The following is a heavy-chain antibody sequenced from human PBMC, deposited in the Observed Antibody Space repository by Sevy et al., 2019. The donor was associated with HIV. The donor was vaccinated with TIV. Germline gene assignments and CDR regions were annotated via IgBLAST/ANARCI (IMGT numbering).Heavy chain of an antibody. V-gene: IGHV3-9*01. CDR1: GFTFDDYA. J-gene: IGHJ3*02. D-gene: IGHD3-22*01. CDR2: ISWSSGSI. CDR3: AKDRTRSSGYYLGAFDI. Sequence: GGSLRLSCAASGFTFDDYAMHWVRQAPGKGLEWVSGISWSSGSIGYADSVRGRFTISRDNAKNSLYLQMNSLRAEDTALYYCAKDRTRSSGYYLGAFDIWGQGTMVTVSS.